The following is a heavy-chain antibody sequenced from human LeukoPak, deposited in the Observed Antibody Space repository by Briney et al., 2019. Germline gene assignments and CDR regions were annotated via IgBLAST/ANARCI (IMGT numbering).Heavy chain of an antibody. CDR3: AKEGRSLQTY. J-gene: IGHJ4*02. CDR1: GFTFSSYA. CDR2: IKEDGTET. Sequence: GGSLRLSCAASGFTFSSYAMSWVRLAPGKGLEWVANIKEDGTETYYVDSVKGRFTISRDNAKNSLYLQMNSLRVEDTAVYYCAKEGRSLQTYWGQGTLVTVSS. D-gene: IGHD5-24*01. V-gene: IGHV3-7*03.